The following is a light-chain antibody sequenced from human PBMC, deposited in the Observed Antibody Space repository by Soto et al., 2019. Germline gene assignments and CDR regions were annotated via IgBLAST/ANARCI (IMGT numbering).Light chain of an antibody. J-gene: IGLJ3*02. CDR2: RTS. Sequence: QAVVTQEPSLTVSPGGTVTLTCALTTGAVTSDYYPNWFQRKPGQALRTLIYRTSNKHSWTPAGFSGSLLGGKAALTLSGVQPEDEADYYCVLLYGGAWVFGGGTKLTVL. CDR1: TGAVTSDYY. V-gene: IGLV7-43*01. CDR3: VLLYGGAWV.